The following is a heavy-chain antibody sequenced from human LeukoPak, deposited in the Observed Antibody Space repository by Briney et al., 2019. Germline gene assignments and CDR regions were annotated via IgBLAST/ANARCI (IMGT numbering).Heavy chain of an antibody. Sequence: SETLSLTCAVYGGSFSGYYWSWIRQPPGKGLEWIGEINHSGSTNYNPSLKSRVTISVDTSKNQFSLKLSSVTAADTAVYYCARVPRYSGSYYPSFWFDPWGQGTLVTVPS. J-gene: IGHJ5*02. D-gene: IGHD1-26*01. CDR3: ARVPRYSGSYYPSFWFDP. CDR1: GGSFSGYY. CDR2: INHSGST. V-gene: IGHV4-34*01.